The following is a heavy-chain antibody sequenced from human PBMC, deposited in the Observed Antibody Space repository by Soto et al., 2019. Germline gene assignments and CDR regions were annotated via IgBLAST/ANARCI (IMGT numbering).Heavy chain of an antibody. J-gene: IGHJ4*02. V-gene: IGHV4-4*07. D-gene: IGHD5-12*01. Sequence: SETLSLTCTVSDGSISGNFLTWIRQPAGKGLEWIGRISSNGNTDYNPSLKSRVTMSIDTSKNHFSLDLISVTASDTAIYYCAREVWVDGPLYYFDFCGQRTLVTVSS. CDR1: DGSISGNF. CDR3: AREVWVDGPLYYFDF. CDR2: ISSNGNT.